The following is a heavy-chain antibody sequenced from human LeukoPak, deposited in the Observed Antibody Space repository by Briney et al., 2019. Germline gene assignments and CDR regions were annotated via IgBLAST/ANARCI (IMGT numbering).Heavy chain of an antibody. CDR2: IYSGGST. J-gene: IGHJ5*02. D-gene: IGHD1-1*01. CDR1: GFTFSSNY. V-gene: IGHV3-53*01. Sequence: GGSLRLSCAASGFTFSSNYMSWVRQAPGKGLEWVSFIYSGGSTYYSDSVKGRFTIYRDNSKNTLYLQMNSLSAEDTAVYYCARLNWANWFDPWGQGTLVTVSS. CDR3: ARLNWANWFDP.